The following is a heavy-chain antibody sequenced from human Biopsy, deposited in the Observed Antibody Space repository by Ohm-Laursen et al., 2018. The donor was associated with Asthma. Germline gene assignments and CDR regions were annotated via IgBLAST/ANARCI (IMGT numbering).Heavy chain of an antibody. CDR3: ARVPTTLRYFDL. J-gene: IGHJ2*01. V-gene: IGHV4-61*01. D-gene: IGHD2-15*01. Sequence: SDTLSLTCTVSGGSVSSGSYYWSWIRQPPGKGLAWVSYISYSGSTDYNPSLKSRLTISMDTSKNQFSLKLSSVTAADTAAYYCARVPTTLRYFDLWGRGTLVTVSS. CDR1: GGSVSSGSYY. CDR2: ISYSGST.